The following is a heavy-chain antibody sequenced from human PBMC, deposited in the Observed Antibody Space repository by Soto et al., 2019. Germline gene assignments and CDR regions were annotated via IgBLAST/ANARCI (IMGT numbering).Heavy chain of an antibody. D-gene: IGHD6-19*01. CDR3: ARSAGWYAIHA. Sequence: QVQLQESGPGLVKPSGTLSLTCAVSGDSVSSPYYWCWVRQPPGKGLEWIGEVFHTGTTSYNPSLRSRGTISTDKSITQFSLDLSSVTAADTAVYYCARSAGWYAIHAWGPGTLVIVSS. V-gene: IGHV4-4*02. CDR2: VFHTGTT. CDR1: GDSVSSPYY. J-gene: IGHJ5*02.